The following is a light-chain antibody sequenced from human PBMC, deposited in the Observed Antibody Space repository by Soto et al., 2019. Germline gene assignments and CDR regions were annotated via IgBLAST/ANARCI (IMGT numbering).Light chain of an antibody. CDR3: QQYKNWPPYT. V-gene: IGKV3-15*01. J-gene: IGKJ2*01. Sequence: EIVMTQSPATLSVSPGERATLSCRASQSVSSNLAWYQQKPGQAPRLPIYGASTRATGIPARFSGSGSGTEFTLTISSLQSEDFAVYYCQQYKNWPPYTFGQGTKLEIK. CDR2: GAS. CDR1: QSVSSN.